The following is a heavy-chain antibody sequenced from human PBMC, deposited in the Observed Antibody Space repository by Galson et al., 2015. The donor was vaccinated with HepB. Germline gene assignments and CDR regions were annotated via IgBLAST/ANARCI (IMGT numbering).Heavy chain of an antibody. V-gene: IGHV3-74*01. Sequence: SLRLSCAASAFTFSSYWMHWVRQAPGKGPVWVSRINGDGSSTSYADSVKGRFTISRDNAKRTLYLQMNSLRAEDTAVYYCARDWGKAVAGTWWFDPWGHGTLVTVSS. CDR1: AFTFSSYW. J-gene: IGHJ5*02. CDR3: ARDWGKAVAGTWWFDP. D-gene: IGHD6-19*01. CDR2: INGDGSST.